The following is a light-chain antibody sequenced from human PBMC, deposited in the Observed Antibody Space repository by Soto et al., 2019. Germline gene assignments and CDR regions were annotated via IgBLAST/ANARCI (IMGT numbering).Light chain of an antibody. CDR1: QSITNW. Sequence: DIQMTQSPSTLSASVDDRVTITCRASQSITNWLAWYQQKPGKAPKLLISKASNLKSGVPSSFSGTGSGLEFTLTISSLQPDDFGSYYCQQYDSYPFAFGGGTKVEI. J-gene: IGKJ4*01. CDR2: KAS. CDR3: QQYDSYPFA. V-gene: IGKV1-5*03.